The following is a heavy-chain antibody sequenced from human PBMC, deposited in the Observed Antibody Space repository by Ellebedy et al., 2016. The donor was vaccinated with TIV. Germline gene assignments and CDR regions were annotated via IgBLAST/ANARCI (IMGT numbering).Heavy chain of an antibody. CDR2: IYYSGST. D-gene: IGHD3-10*01. J-gene: IGHJ6*03. CDR3: ARGAPRSGLRRYYYYYMDV. V-gene: IGHV4-39*07. CDR1: GGSISSSSYY. Sequence: SETLSLTXTVSGGSISSSSYYWGWIRQPPGKGLEWIGSIYYSGSTYYNPSLKSRVTISVDTSKNQFSLKLSSVTAADTAVYYCARGAPRSGLRRYYYYYMDVWGKGTTVTVSS.